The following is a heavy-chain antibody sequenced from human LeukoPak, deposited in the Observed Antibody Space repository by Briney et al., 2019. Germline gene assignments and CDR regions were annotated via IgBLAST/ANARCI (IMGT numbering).Heavy chain of an antibody. CDR3: ARVGRIAARPYYYYYMDV. D-gene: IGHD6-6*01. V-gene: IGHV3-30-3*01. CDR2: ISYDGSNK. J-gene: IGHJ6*03. Sequence: GGSLRLSCAASGFTFSSYAMHWVRQAPGKRLEWVAVISYDGSNKYYADSVKGRFTISRDNSKNTLYLQMNSLRAEDTAVYYCARVGRIAARPYYYYYMDVWGKGTTVTVSS. CDR1: GFTFSSYA.